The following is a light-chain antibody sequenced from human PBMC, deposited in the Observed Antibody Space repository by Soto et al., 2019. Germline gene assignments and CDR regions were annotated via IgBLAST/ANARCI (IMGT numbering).Light chain of an antibody. CDR2: AAS. V-gene: IGKV3-20*01. CDR3: QHYGSSFT. Sequence: IVLTQSPVTRSLSPMEIGTLAFMASQGINSTYVAWYQQKSGQAPRLLIYAASIRATGIPDRFSGSGSGTDFTLTISRLEPEDFVVYYCQHYGSSFTFGPGTKVDIK. CDR1: QGINSTY. J-gene: IGKJ3*01.